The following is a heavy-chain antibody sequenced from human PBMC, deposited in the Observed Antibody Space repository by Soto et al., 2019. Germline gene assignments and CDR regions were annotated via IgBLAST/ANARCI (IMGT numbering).Heavy chain of an antibody. CDR1: GFTFISYA. CDR3: AKVDSSSWYYYYGMDV. CDR2: ISCSGGST. Sequence: GSLRLSCAASGFTFISYAMSWVRQAPGKGLEWVSAISCSGGSTYYADSVKGRFTISRDNSKNTLYLQMNSLRAEDTAVYYCAKVDSSSWYYYYGMDVWGQGTTVTVSS. J-gene: IGHJ6*02. V-gene: IGHV3-23*01. D-gene: IGHD6-13*01.